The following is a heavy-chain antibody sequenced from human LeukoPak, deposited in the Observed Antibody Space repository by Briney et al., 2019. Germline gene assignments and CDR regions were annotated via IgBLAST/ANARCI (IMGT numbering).Heavy chain of an antibody. J-gene: IGHJ3*02. V-gene: IGHV3-23*01. CDR3: AKHTHITAAAGGAFDI. CDR2: ISGSGGST. D-gene: IGHD6-25*01. Sequence: GGSLRLSCAASGFTFSSYAMSWVRQAPGKGLEWVSAISGSGGSTYYADSVKGRFTISRDNSKNTLYLQMNSLRAEDTAVYYCAKHTHITAAAGGAFDIWGQGTMVTVSS. CDR1: GFTFSSYA.